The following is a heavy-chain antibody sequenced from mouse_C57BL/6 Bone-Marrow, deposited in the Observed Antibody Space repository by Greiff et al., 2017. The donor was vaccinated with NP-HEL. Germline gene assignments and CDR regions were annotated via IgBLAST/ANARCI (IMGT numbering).Heavy chain of an antibody. Sequence: QVQLQQPGAELVRPGTSVKLSCKASGYTFTSYWMHWVKQRPGQGLAWIGVIDPSDSYTNYNQKFKGKATLTVDTSSSTAYMQLTSLTSGVTAVYCCAKLYTSYVAWFAFRGAGNLITVTA. V-gene: IGHV1-59*01. J-gene: IGHJ3*01. CDR2: IDPSDSYT. CDR1: GYTFTSYW. CDR3: AKLYTSYVAWFAF. D-gene: IGHD2-5*01.